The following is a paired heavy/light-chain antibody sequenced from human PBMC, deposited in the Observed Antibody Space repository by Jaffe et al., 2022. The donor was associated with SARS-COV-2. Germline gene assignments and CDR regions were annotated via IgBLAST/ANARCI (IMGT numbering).Heavy chain of an antibody. V-gene: IGHV2-5*02. CDR3: AHSTYHDSAGLYFDY. CDR2: IYWDGNT. J-gene: IGHJ4*02. Sequence: QITLKESGPTLVKPTQTLTLTCTFSGLSRSSGGAGMGWFRQPPEKALEWLALIYWDGNTRYSPSQKNRLTITKDTSKNQVVLTVTDLDPVDTATYYCAHSTYHDSAGLYFDYWGQGTLVTVSS. D-gene: IGHD3-22*01. CDR1: GLSRSSGGAG.
Light chain of an antibody. V-gene: IGKV4-1*01. CDR2: WAS. CDR3: QQYYSTPLT. Sequence: EIVLTQSPVSVPVSLGERAAINCKSNQSLLYTFNNKNYLAWYQQKPGQPLKVLIYWASARAAGIPDRFSGSGSGTDFTLTISSLQPEDVAVYVCQQYYSTPLTFGGGTRLEI. J-gene: IGKJ4*01. CDR1: QSLLYTFNNKNY.